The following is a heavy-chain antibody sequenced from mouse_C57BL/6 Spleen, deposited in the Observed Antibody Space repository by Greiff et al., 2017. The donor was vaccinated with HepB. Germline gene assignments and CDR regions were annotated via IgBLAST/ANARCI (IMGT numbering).Heavy chain of an antibody. CDR3: TSYNYDGFSY. D-gene: IGHD2-12*01. Sequence: EVKLMESGGGLVQPGGSMKLSCAASGFTFSDAWMDWVRQSPEKGLEWVAEIRNKANNHATYYAESVKGRFTISRDDSKSSVYLPMNRFRAEDTGIYYCTSYNYDGFSYSFQGTLVTVSA. V-gene: IGHV6-6*01. CDR2: IRNKANNHAT. J-gene: IGHJ3*01. CDR1: GFTFSDAW.